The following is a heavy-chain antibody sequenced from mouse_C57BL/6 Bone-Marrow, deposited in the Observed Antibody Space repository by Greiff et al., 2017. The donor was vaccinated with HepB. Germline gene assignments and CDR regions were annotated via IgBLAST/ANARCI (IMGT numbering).Heavy chain of an antibody. V-gene: IGHV1-81*01. J-gene: IGHJ2*01. Sequence: VQLQQSGAELARPGASVKLSCKASGYTFTSYGISWVKQRTGQGLEWIGEIYPRSGNTYYNEKFKGKATLTADKSSSTAYMELRSLTSEDSAVYFCARRGTTVVAKDYFDYWGQGTTLTVSS. CDR3: ARRGTTVVAKDYFDY. CDR1: GYTFTSYG. D-gene: IGHD1-1*01. CDR2: IYPRSGNT.